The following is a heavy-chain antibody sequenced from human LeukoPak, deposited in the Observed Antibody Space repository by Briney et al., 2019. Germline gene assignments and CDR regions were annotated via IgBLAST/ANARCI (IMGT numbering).Heavy chain of an antibody. J-gene: IGHJ5*02. Sequence: ASVKVSCKASGYSFTGYYIHWVRQAPGQGLEWMGWINPNSGGTNYAQKFQGRVTMTRDTSISTAYMELSRLRSDDTAVYYCARAWGYVTGGWWFDPWGQGTLVTVSS. V-gene: IGHV1-2*02. CDR1: GYSFTGYY. CDR3: ARAWGYVTGGWWFDP. CDR2: INPNSGGT. D-gene: IGHD3-16*01.